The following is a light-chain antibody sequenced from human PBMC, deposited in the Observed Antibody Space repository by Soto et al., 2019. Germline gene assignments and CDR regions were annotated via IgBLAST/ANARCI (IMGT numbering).Light chain of an antibody. J-gene: IGLJ2*01. V-gene: IGLV1-44*01. CDR3: ATWDDSRNVV. CDR1: TSNIGTNT. CDR2: CND. Sequence: QSVLTQSPSASGTPGQRVSISCSGSTSNIGTNTVSWYQHVPGAAPKLLIFCNDQRPSAVPGRFSGSKSGTSASLAISGLLSEDEADYYCATWDDSRNVVFGGGTKLTVL.